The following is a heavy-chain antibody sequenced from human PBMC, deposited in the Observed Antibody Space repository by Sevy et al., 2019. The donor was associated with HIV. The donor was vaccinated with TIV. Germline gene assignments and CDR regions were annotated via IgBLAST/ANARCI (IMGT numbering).Heavy chain of an antibody. CDR3: AKPSPGLWRGWFDP. Sequence: GGSLRLSCAASGFTFSSYWMHWVRQAPGKGLVWVSRINGDGSSTTYADSVKGRFTISRDNAKNTLYLQMNSLRAEDTAVYYCAKPSPGLWRGWFDPWGQGTLVTVSS. V-gene: IGHV3-74*01. D-gene: IGHD2-21*01. J-gene: IGHJ5*02. CDR2: INGDGSST. CDR1: GFTFSSYW.